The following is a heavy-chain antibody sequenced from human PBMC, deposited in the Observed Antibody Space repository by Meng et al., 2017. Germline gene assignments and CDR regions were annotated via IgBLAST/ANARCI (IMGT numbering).Heavy chain of an antibody. V-gene: IGHV7-4-1*02. CDR2: INTNTGNA. CDR1: AYTFTSYA. J-gene: IGHJ4*02. Sequence: HVLQLGPCVKRPRASVKVYCKSSAYTFTSYAMNWVRQAPGQGLEWMGWINTNTGNAAYAQGFTGRFVFSLDTSVSTAYLQISSLKAEDTAVYYCARGGAASSFDYWGQGTLVTVSS. CDR3: ARGGAASSFDY. D-gene: IGHD1-26*01.